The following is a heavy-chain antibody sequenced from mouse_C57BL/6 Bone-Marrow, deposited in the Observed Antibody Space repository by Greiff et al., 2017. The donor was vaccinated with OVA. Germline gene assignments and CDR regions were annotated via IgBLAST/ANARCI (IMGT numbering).Heavy chain of an antibody. J-gene: IGHJ4*01. Sequence: VKLQESGAELVMPGASVKLSCKASGYTFTSYWMHWVKQRPGQGLEWIGEIDPSDSYTNYNQKFKGKSTLTVDKSSSTAYMQLSSLTSEDSAVYYCARVSSPRAMDYWGQGTSVTVSS. D-gene: IGHD1-1*01. CDR1: GYTFTSYW. CDR3: ARVSSPRAMDY. V-gene: IGHV1-69*01. CDR2: IDPSDSYT.